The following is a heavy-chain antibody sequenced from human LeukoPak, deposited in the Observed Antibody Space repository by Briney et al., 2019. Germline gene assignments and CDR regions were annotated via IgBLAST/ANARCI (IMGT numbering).Heavy chain of an antibody. CDR2: INHSGST. J-gene: IGHJ2*01. CDR1: GGSFSGYY. Sequence: SETLSLTCAVYGGSFSGYYWSWICQPPGKGLEWIGEINHSGSTNYNPSLKSRVTISVDTSKNQFSLKLSSVTAADTAVYYCAASRWYFDVWGRGVVVAVSS. CDR3: AASRWYFDV. V-gene: IGHV4-34*01.